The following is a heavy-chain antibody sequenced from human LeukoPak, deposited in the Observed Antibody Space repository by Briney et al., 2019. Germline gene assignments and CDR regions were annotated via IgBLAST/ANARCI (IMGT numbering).Heavy chain of an antibody. V-gene: IGHV1-69*05. Sequence: GASVKVSCKASGGTFSSYAISWVRQAPGQGLEWMGGIIPIFGTANYAQKFQGRVTITTDESTSTAYMELSSLRSEDTAVYYCARDVGDYGDLRGLDYWGQGTLVTVSS. CDR1: GGTFSSYA. J-gene: IGHJ4*02. CDR2: IIPIFGTA. CDR3: ARDVGDYGDLRGLDY. D-gene: IGHD4-17*01.